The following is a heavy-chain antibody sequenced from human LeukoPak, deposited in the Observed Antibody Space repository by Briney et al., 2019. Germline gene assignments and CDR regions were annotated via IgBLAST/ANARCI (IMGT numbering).Heavy chain of an antibody. CDR2: IYYSGST. CDR3: ARGLHSSGFDY. CDR1: GGSISSYY. J-gene: IGHJ4*02. V-gene: IGHV4-59*12. Sequence: SETLSLTCTVSGGSISSYYWSWIRQPPGKGLEWIGYIYYSGSTNYNPSLKSRVTISVDTSKNQFSLKLSSVTAADTAVYYCARGLHSSGFDYWGQGTLVTVSS. D-gene: IGHD6-19*01.